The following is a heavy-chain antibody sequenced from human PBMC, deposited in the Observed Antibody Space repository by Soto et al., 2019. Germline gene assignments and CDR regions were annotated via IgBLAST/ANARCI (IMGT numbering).Heavy chain of an antibody. D-gene: IGHD3-3*01. J-gene: IGHJ4*02. CDR3: AKDSPGIGSGYDY. CDR2: ITAAGTT. V-gene: IGHV3-23*01. CDR1: GFTFSSYA. Sequence: GGSLRLSCAASGFTFSSYALSWVRQAPGKGLECVSSITAAGTTFYPDSVKGRFTISRDNSKNTVFLQMNSLRADDSAIYYCAKDSPGIGSGYDYWGQGALVTVSS.